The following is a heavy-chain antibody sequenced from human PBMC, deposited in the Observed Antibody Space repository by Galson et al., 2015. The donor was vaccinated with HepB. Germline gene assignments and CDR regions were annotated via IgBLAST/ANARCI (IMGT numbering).Heavy chain of an antibody. CDR1: GFTLSSYS. D-gene: IGHD4-17*01. V-gene: IGHV3-21*01. J-gene: IGHJ3*02. CDR2: ITTSSSYI. Sequence: SLRLSCAASGFTLSSYSMNWVRQAPGKGLEWVSSITTSSSYIYYADSVKGRFTISRDNAKNSLYLQMNSLRAEDSAVYYCARMTTEDAFDIWGQGTMVTVSS. CDR3: ARMTTEDAFDI.